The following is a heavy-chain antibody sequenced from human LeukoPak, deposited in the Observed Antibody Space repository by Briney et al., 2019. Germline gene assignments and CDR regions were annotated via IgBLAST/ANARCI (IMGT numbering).Heavy chain of an antibody. Sequence: SETLSLTCTVSGGSISSTSYWWGWIRQPPGKGLEWIGSIYYSGDTSYNPSLKSRVTMLVDTSNNQFSLKVSSVTAADTAVYYCARHVGSGSYFEYWGQGTLVTVSS. CDR3: ARHVGSGSYFEY. J-gene: IGHJ4*02. CDR2: IYYSGDT. V-gene: IGHV4-39*01. CDR1: GGSISSTSYW. D-gene: IGHD3-10*01.